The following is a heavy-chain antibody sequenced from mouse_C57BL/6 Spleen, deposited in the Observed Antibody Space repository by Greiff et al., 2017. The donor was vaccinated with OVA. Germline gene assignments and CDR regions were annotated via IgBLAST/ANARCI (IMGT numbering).Heavy chain of an antibody. D-gene: IGHD4-1*01. CDR2: ISSGGDYI. J-gene: IGHJ1*03. CDR3: TRVGSDSNWYFDV. Sequence: EVMLVESGAGLVKPGGSLKLSCAASGFTFSSYAMSWVRQTPEKRLEWVAYISSGGDYIYYADTVKGRFTISRDNARNTLYLQMSSLKSEDTAMYYWTRVGSDSNWYFDVWGTGTTVTVSS. V-gene: IGHV5-9-1*02. CDR1: GFTFSSYA.